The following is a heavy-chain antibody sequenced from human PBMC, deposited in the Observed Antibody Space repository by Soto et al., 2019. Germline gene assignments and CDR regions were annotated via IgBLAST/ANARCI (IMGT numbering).Heavy chain of an antibody. V-gene: IGHV3-48*01. CDR2: ISSSSSTI. CDR3: ARDRGGFDP. Sequence: PGGSLRLSCAASGFTFSSYSMNWVRQAPGKGLEWVSYISSSSSTIYYADSVKGRFTISRDNAKNSLYLQMNSLRAEDTAVYYCARDRGGFDPWGQGTLVTVSS. CDR1: GFTFSSYS. J-gene: IGHJ5*02.